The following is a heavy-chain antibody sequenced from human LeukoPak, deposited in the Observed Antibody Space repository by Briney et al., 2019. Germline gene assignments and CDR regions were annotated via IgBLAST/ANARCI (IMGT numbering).Heavy chain of an antibody. CDR3: ATGDVVVPTAAQRPLDY. Sequence: SETLSLTCTVSAGSIRSSSFFWGWLRPPPGKGLEWSGSIYYSGSNYYNPSLKNRGTISIDTSTNQFSLNLSSVTAADTAVYYCATGDVVVPTAAQRPLDYWGQGTLVTVSS. D-gene: IGHD2-2*01. V-gene: IGHV4-39*01. CDR2: IYYSGSN. J-gene: IGHJ4*02. CDR1: AGSIRSSSFF.